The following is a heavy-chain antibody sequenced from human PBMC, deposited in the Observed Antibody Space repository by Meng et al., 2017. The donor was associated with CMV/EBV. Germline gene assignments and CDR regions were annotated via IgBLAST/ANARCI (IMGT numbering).Heavy chain of an antibody. J-gene: IGHJ4*02. CDR2: INFGGSNT. Sequence: ETLSLTCAASGFTFSGHWMHWVRQLPGKGLEWVSGINFGGSNTFYADSVKGRFTISRDNANNMLYLQMNSLSAEDTAVYYCEEFEVGWGQGTLVTVSS. V-gene: IGHV3-74*01. CDR1: GFTFSGHW. D-gene: IGHD1-26*01. CDR3: EEFEVG.